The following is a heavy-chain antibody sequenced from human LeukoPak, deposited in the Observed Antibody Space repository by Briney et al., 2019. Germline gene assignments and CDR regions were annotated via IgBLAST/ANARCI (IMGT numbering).Heavy chain of an antibody. CDR1: GFTFSSYS. J-gene: IGHJ4*02. CDR3: ASKGSILTGYHHYYFDY. D-gene: IGHD3-9*01. V-gene: IGHV3-21*01. Sequence: GGSLRLSCAASGFTFSSYSMNWVRQAPGKGPEWVSSISSSSSYIYYADSVKGRFTISRDNAKNSLYLQMNSLRAEDTAVYYCASKGSILTGYHHYYFDYWGQGTLVTVSS. CDR2: ISSSSSYI.